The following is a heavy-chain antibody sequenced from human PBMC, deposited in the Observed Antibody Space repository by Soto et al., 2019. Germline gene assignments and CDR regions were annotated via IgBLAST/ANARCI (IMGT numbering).Heavy chain of an antibody. Sequence: PGGSLRHSCAASGFTFGNFVMRWVSKTPGKGLEWVSTITESGGDTYYTDSVKGRFTISRDNSKNTLYLQMTSLRAEDTALYYCTRASSDRNHMEVWGQGTTVTVSS. CDR2: ITESGGDT. CDR1: GFTFGNFV. J-gene: IGHJ6*02. CDR3: TRASSDRNHMEV. V-gene: IGHV3-23*01.